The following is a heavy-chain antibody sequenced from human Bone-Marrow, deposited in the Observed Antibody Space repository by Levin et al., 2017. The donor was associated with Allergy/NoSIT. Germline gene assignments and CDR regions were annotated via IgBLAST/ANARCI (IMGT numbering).Heavy chain of an antibody. CDR2: ISGSGGST. D-gene: IGHD3-3*01. CDR1: GFTFSSYA. Sequence: GGSLRLSCAASGFTFSSYAMSWVRQAPGKGLEWVSAISGSGGSTYYADSVKGRFTISRDNSKNTLYLQMNSLRAEDTAVYYCAKDLGRFLEWLLTYDYWGQGTLVTVSS. J-gene: IGHJ4*02. V-gene: IGHV3-23*01. CDR3: AKDLGRFLEWLLTYDY.